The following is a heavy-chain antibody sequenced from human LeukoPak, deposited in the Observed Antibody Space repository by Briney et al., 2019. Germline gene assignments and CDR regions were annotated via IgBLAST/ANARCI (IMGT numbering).Heavy chain of an antibody. CDR2: IIPIFGTA. CDR3: ARDKRKAFDY. V-gene: IGHV1-69*06. CDR1: GGTFSSYA. J-gene: IGHJ4*02. Sequence: VKVSCKASGGTFSSYAISWVRQAPGQGLEWMGGIIPIFGTANYAQKFQGRVTMTADTSTSTAYMELRSLRSDDTAVYYCARDKRKAFDYWGQGTLVTVSS.